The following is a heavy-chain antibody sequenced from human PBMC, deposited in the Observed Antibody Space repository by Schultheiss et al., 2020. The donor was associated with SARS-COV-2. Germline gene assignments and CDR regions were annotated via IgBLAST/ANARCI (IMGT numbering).Heavy chain of an antibody. Sequence: GGSLRLSCAASGFTFRTYAMSWVRQAPGKGLEWVSGISGSGGSTYYADSVKGRFIISRDNSKNTLYLQMNSLRAEDTAVYYCARDIVVVPAAIPRYYYYGMDVWGQGTTVTVSS. J-gene: IGHJ6*02. D-gene: IGHD2-2*02. CDR3: ARDIVVVPAAIPRYYYYGMDV. CDR1: GFTFRTYA. V-gene: IGHV3-23*01. CDR2: ISGSGGST.